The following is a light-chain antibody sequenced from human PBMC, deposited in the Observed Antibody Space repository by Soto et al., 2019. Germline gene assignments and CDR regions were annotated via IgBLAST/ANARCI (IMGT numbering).Light chain of an antibody. CDR1: QSVSSH. J-gene: IGKJ5*01. CDR3: QQYGSSPIT. CDR2: DAS. V-gene: IGKV3-11*01. Sequence: EIVLTQSPATLSLSPGERATLSCRASQSVSSHLAWYQQKPGQSPRLLIYDASNRATGIPARFSGSGSGTDFTLTISSLEPEDFAFYFCQQYGSSPITFGQGTRLEIK.